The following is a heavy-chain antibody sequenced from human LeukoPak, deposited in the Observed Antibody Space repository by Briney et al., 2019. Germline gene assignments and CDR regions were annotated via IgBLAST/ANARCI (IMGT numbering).Heavy chain of an antibody. Sequence: GGSLRLSCAASGFTFSSYEMNWVRQAAGKGLEWVSYISSSGGTIYYADSVKGRFTISRDNAKNSLYLQMNSLRAEDTAVYYCAELGITMIGGVWGKENTVTISS. V-gene: IGHV3-48*03. D-gene: IGHD3-10*02. CDR2: ISSSGGTI. CDR3: AELGITMIGGV. CDR1: GFTFSSYE. J-gene: IGHJ6*04.